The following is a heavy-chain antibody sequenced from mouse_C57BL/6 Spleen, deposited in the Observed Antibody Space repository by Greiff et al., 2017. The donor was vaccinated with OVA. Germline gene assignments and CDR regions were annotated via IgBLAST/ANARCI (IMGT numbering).Heavy chain of an antibody. CDR1: GYTFTSYW. CDR3: ARSGIYYYGSSYPWFAY. J-gene: IGHJ3*01. V-gene: IGHV1-64*01. CDR2: IHPNSGST. Sequence: QVQLQQPGAELVKPGASVKLSCKASGYTFTSYWMHWVKQRPGQGLEWIGMIHPNSGSTNYNEKFKSKATLTVDKSSSTAYMQLSSLTSEDSAVYYCARSGIYYYGSSYPWFAYWGQGTLVTVSA. D-gene: IGHD1-1*01.